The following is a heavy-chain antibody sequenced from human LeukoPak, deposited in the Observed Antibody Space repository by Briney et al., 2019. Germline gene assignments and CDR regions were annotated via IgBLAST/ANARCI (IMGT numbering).Heavy chain of an antibody. D-gene: IGHD7-27*01. V-gene: IGHV3-21*01. CDR3: ATISNWGPRDH. CDR1: GFTVSSNY. CDR2: ISSSSSYI. Sequence: GGSLRLSCAASGFTVSSNYMNWVRQAPGKGLEWVSSISSSSSYIYYADSVKGRFTISRDNAKNSLYLQMNSLRAEDTAVYYCATISNWGPRDHWGQGTLVTVSS. J-gene: IGHJ4*02.